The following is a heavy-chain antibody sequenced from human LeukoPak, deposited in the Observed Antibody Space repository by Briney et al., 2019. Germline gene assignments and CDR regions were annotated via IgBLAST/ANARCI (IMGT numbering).Heavy chain of an antibody. CDR3: AREGYEIQLDY. J-gene: IGHJ4*02. V-gene: IGHV3-23*01. CDR1: GFTFSSYA. D-gene: IGHD5-18*01. CDR2: IISGGST. Sequence: GGSLRLSCAASGFTFSSYAMSWVRQAPGKGLEWVSSIISGGSTYYADSVKGRFTISRANPKNSLYLQMNSLRAEDTAVYYCAREGYEIQLDYWGQGTLVTVSS.